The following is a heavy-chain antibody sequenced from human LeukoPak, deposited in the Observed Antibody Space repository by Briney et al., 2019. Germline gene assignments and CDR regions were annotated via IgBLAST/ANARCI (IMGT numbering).Heavy chain of an antibody. J-gene: IGHJ3*02. CDR3: ARDSEDAFDI. V-gene: IGHV4-30-4*01. CDR2: IYYSGST. Sequence: SETLSLTCAVYGGSFSGYYWSWIRQPPGKGLEWIGYIYYSGSTYYNPSLKSRATISVDTSKNQFSLKLSSVTAADTAVYYCARDSEDAFDIWGQGTMVTVSS. CDR1: GGSFSGYY.